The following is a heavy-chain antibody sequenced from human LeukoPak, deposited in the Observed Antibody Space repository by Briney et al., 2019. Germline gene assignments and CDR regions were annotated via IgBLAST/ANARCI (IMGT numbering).Heavy chain of an antibody. V-gene: IGHV3-20*04. D-gene: IGHD3-10*01. CDR2: INWNGGST. CDR1: GFTFDDYG. J-gene: IGHJ3*02. Sequence: GGSLRLSCAASGFTFDDYGMSWVRQAPGKGLEWVSGINWNGGSTGYADSVKGRFTISRDNAKNSLYLQMNSLRAEDTAVYYCAREGGGSGSYFAFDIWGQGTMVTVSS. CDR3: AREGGGSGSYFAFDI.